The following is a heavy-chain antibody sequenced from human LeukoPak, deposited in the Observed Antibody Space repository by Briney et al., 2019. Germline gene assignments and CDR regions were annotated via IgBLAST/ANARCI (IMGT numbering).Heavy chain of an antibody. CDR1: GYTFTGYY. CDR2: INPNSGGT. CDR3: ARGPQVLRYFDWLLPLDY. D-gene: IGHD3-9*01. J-gene: IGHJ4*02. Sequence: ASVKVSCKAPGYTFTGYYMHWVRQAPGQGLEWMGWINPNSGGTNYAQKFQGWVTMTRDTSISTAYMELSRLRSDDTAVYYCARGPQVLRYFDWLLPLDYWGQGTLVTVSS. V-gene: IGHV1-2*04.